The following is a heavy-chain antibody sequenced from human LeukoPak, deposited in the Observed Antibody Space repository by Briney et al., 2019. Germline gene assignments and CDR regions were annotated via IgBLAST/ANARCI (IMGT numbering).Heavy chain of an antibody. CDR2: IYYSGST. CDR1: GGSISSYY. J-gene: IGHJ3*02. D-gene: IGHD3-10*01. V-gene: IGHV4-59*08. CDR3: ARLGSGWFGEFYDAFDI. Sequence: PSETLSLTCTVSGGSISSYYWSWIRQPPGKGLEWIGYIYYSGSTNYNPSLKSRVTISVDTSKNQFSLKLSSVTAADTAVYYCARLGSGWFGEFYDAFDIWGQGTMVTVSS.